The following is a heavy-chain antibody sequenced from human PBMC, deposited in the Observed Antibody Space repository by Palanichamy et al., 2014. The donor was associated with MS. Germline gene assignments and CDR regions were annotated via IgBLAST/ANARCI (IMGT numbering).Heavy chain of an antibody. CDR1: GFTFNSYN. CDR3: ARDGLGENYTDAFNI. Sequence: EVQLVESGGGLVQPGGSLRLSCAVSGFTFNSYNMNWVRQAPGKGLEWVSYISTSGSTIYYADSVKGRFTISRDNAKNSLSLQMNSLRDEDTAVYYCARDGLGENYTDAFNIWGQGTMVTVSS. CDR2: ISTSGSTI. D-gene: IGHD4/OR15-4a*01. J-gene: IGHJ3*02. V-gene: IGHV3-48*02.